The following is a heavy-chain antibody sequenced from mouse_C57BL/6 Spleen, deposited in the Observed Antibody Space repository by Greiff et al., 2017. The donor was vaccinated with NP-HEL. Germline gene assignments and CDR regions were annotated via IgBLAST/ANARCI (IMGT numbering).Heavy chain of an antibody. CDR2: IYPGSGST. V-gene: IGHV1-55*01. CDR3: ARYRDYGYDENAMDY. J-gene: IGHJ4*01. CDR1: GYTFTSYW. Sequence: VQLQQPGAELVKPGASVKMSCKASGYTFTSYWITWVKQRPGQGLEWIGDIYPGSGSTNYNEKFKSKATLTVDTSSSTAYMQLSSLTSEDSAVYYCARYRDYGYDENAMDYWGQGTSVTVSS. D-gene: IGHD2-2*01.